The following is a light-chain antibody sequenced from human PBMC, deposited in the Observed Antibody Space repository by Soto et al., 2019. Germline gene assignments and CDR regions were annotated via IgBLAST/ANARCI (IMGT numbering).Light chain of an antibody. CDR3: QQYGSLYT. J-gene: IGKJ2*01. CDR1: QSVSSY. CDR2: DAS. V-gene: IGKV3-11*01. Sequence: EIVLTQSPATLSLSPGERATLSCRASQSVSSYLAWSQQKPGQAPRLLIYDASNRATGVPARFSGSGSGTDFTLTISSLEPEDFAVYYCQQYGSLYTFGQGTKLEIK.